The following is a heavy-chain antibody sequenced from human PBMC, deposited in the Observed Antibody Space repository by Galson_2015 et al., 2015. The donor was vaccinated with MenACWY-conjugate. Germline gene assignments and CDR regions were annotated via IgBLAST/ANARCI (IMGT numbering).Heavy chain of an antibody. V-gene: IGHV3-74*03. J-gene: IGHJ2*01. Sequence: SLRLSCAASGFTFSSYWMHWVRQAPGKGLVWVSRINTDESLTTYADSVKGRFTISRDNAKNTLYLQMNSLRAEDTAVYYCARELRNYWYFDLWCRCTLVSVSS. CDR1: GFTFSSYW. CDR3: ARELRNYWYFDL. CDR2: INTDESLT.